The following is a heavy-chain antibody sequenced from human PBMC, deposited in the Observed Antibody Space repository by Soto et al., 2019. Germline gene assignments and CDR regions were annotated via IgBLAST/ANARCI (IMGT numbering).Heavy chain of an antibody. V-gene: IGHV3-23*01. CDR3: AKRSPPDY. Sequence: GGSLRLSCAASGFTFNTYAMSWVRQAPGKGLEWVSAISGSGGSTYYADSVKGRFTISRDNSKNTLFLQMNSLRAEDTAIYFCAKRSPPDYWGQGTLVTVSS. CDR2: ISGSGGST. J-gene: IGHJ4*02. CDR1: GFTFNTYA.